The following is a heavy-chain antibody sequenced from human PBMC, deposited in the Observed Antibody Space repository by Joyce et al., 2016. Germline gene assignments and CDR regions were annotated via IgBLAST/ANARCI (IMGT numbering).Heavy chain of an antibody. Sequence: QVNLVQSGAEVKKPGASVTVSCKASGYSFSDSYIHWVRQAPGQGLQWMVRINPDTGDTISAQKFQGRVTLTRDTFISTVYMEVSRLRSDDTAVYFCARGPMPPYAFDVWGQGTLVTVST. D-gene: IGHD2-2*01. CDR1: GYSFSDSY. V-gene: IGHV1-2*06. CDR2: INPDTGDT. J-gene: IGHJ3*01. CDR3: ARGPMPPYAFDV.